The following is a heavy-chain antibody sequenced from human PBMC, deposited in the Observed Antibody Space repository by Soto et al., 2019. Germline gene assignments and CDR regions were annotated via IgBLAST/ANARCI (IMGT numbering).Heavy chain of an antibody. V-gene: IGHV4-31*03. CDR2: IYYSGST. CDR3: ARESRGYCSSTSCYGNCYYYGMDV. D-gene: IGHD2-2*01. J-gene: IGHJ6*02. CDR1: GGSISSGGYY. Sequence: SETLSLTCTVSGGSISSGGYYWSWIRQHPGKGLEWIGYIYYSGSTYYNPSLKSRVTISVDTSKNQFSLKLSSVTAADTAVYYCARESRGYCSSTSCYGNCYYYGMDVWGQGTTVTVSS.